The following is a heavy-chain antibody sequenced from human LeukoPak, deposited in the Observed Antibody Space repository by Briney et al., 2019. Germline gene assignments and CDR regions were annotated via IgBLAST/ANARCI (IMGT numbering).Heavy chain of an antibody. CDR3: AKGGNSAPLDY. Sequence: GGSLRLSCAASGFTFSTYAMSWVRQAPGKGLEWVSTITGSGGSASYADSVKGRLTISRDNSKNTLYLQMNSLRAEDTAIYYCAKGGNSAPLDYWGQGTLVTVSS. D-gene: IGHD1-7*01. CDR1: GFTFSTYA. CDR2: ITGSGGSA. J-gene: IGHJ4*02. V-gene: IGHV3-23*01.